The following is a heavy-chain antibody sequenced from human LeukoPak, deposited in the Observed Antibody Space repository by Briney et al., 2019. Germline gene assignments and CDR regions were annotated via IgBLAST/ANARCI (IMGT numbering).Heavy chain of an antibody. CDR1: GYTFTCYY. V-gene: IGHV1-2*06. Sequence: ASVKVSCKASGYTFTCYYMHWVRQAPGQGGEWMGRINPNSVGTNYAQKFQGRVTMTRDTSISTAYMELSRLRSDDTAVYYCARSPGIAAAGTNYWGQGTLVTVSS. CDR2: INPNSVGT. D-gene: IGHD6-13*01. CDR3: ARSPGIAAAGTNY. J-gene: IGHJ4*02.